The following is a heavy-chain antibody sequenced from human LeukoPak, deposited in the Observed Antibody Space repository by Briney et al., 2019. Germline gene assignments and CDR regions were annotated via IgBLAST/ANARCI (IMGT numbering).Heavy chain of an antibody. D-gene: IGHD3-16*02. CDR3: ARQRRGYSGYDLQGYYDYVWGSYRYTGSFDY. V-gene: IGHV4-59*08. CDR2: IYYSGST. J-gene: IGHJ4*02. Sequence: PSETLSLTCAVSGGSISSYYWSWIRQPPGKGLEWIGYIYYSGSTNYNPSLKSRVTISVDTSKNQFSLKLSSVTAADTAVYYCARQRRGYSGYDLQGYYDYVWGSYRYTGSFDYWGQGTLVTVSS. CDR1: GGSISSYY.